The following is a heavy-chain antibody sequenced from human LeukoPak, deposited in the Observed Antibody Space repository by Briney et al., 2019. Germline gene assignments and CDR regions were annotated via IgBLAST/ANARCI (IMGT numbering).Heavy chain of an antibody. CDR1: GYAFTSYD. CDR2: MNPNSGNT. Sequence: GASVKVSCKASGYAFTSYDINWVRQATGQGLEWMGWMNPNSGNTGYAQKFQGRVTMTRNTSISTAYMELSSLRSEDTAVYYCARVPSGPLRYFDWLLEGGNWFDPWGQGTLVTVSS. D-gene: IGHD3-9*01. V-gene: IGHV1-8*01. J-gene: IGHJ5*02. CDR3: ARVPSGPLRYFDWLLEGGNWFDP.